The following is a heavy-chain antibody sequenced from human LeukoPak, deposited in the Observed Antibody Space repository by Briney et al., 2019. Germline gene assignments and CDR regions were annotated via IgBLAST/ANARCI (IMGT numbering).Heavy chain of an antibody. Sequence: GGSLRLSCAGSGFTFGGYGMHWFRQTPGKGLEWVAVIAYDGSRAFYADSVKGRFTISRDNSKNTMTVQMDDLRAEDTAVYYCTRYNNDHFDYWGQGTLVTVSS. CDR2: IAYDGSRA. CDR1: GFTFGGYG. J-gene: IGHJ4*02. CDR3: TRYNNDHFDY. V-gene: IGHV3-33*01. D-gene: IGHD1-14*01.